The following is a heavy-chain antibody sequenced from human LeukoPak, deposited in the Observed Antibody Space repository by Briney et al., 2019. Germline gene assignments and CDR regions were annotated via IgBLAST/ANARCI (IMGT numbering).Heavy chain of an antibody. CDR1: GFTFSDYW. CDR3: ARDIPSGFYTPDY. D-gene: IGHD5-12*01. CDR2: IEIDGDQK. V-gene: IGHV3-7*01. J-gene: IGHJ4*02. Sequence: GGSLRLSCVASGFTFSDYWMSWVRQAPGKGLEWVANIEIDGDQKNYVDSVKGRFAISRDNARNSLYLQMNSLTDEDTAVYYCARDIPSGFYTPDYWGRGTLVTVSS.